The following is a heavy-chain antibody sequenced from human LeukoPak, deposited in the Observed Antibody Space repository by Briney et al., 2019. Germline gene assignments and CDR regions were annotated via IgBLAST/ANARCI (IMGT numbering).Heavy chain of an antibody. CDR1: GYTFSNLG. V-gene: IGHV1-18*01. D-gene: IGHD2-2*02. CDR3: ARTCSSSSCYMVH. Sequence: GASVKVACKASGYTFSNLGFTWVRQAPGQGLEWIGYFSAYNGFTDYAQSFQGRVTLTTDTSTSTAYMELRSLRSDDTALYYCARTCSSSSCYMVHWGQGTLVTVSS. J-gene: IGHJ4*02. CDR2: FSAYNGFT.